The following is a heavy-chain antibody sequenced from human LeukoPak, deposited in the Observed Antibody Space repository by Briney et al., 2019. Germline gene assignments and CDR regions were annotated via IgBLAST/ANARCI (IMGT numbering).Heavy chain of an antibody. D-gene: IGHD1-26*01. Sequence: RTPSHTSVMPGDRLLADRPACDWARLSPSSCIEWQGRTYYRSKWYNGYAASVKSRITINPDTSKNQFSLQLNSVTPEDTAIYYCARGKGGMIDNWGQGILVTVSS. CDR1: GDRLLADRPA. J-gene: IGHJ4*02. CDR2: TYYRSKWYN. V-gene: IGHV6-1*01. CDR3: ARGKGGMIDN.